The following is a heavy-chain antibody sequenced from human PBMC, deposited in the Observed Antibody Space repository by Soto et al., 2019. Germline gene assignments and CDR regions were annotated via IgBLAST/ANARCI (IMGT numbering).Heavy chain of an antibody. V-gene: IGHV3-23*01. CDR1: GFTFNNYA. CDR3: AKVRGGSGSLTPSVDF. Sequence: EVQLLESGGGFVQPGGSLRLSCAASGFTFNNYAMTWVRQAPGKGLEWVSAISGGGDTTSYAVSVKGRFTVSRDGSKNTLYLQMGSLRAEDTALYYCAKVRGGSGSLTPSVDFWFQGTLVTVSS. D-gene: IGHD3-10*01. J-gene: IGHJ4*02. CDR2: ISGGGDTT.